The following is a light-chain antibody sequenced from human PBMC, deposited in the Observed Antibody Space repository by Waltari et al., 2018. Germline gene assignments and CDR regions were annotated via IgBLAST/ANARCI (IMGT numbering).Light chain of an antibody. Sequence: SSDLTQDPAVSVALGQTVRITCQGDILRTYYGNWCRQKPGQPPELVIYGKNNRPSVIPDLFSASSSGNTASLIITGAQAEDEADYYCSSRELSGHVVFGGGTRLTVL. V-gene: IGLV3-19*01. J-gene: IGLJ2*01. CDR1: ILRTYY. CDR3: SSRELSGHVV. CDR2: GKN.